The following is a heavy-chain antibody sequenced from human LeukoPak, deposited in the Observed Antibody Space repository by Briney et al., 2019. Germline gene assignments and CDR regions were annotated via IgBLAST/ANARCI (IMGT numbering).Heavy chain of an antibody. CDR1: GFTFSSYA. CDR2: ISGSGGST. D-gene: IGHD3-10*01. V-gene: IGHV3-23*01. CDR3: ARDIGNSGSPLDC. Sequence: GGSLRLSCAASGFTFSSYAMSWVRQAPGKGLEWVSAISGSGGSTYYADSVKGRFTISRDNSKSTLFLQMNSLRAEDTAVYYCARDIGNSGSPLDCWGQGTLVTVSS. J-gene: IGHJ4*02.